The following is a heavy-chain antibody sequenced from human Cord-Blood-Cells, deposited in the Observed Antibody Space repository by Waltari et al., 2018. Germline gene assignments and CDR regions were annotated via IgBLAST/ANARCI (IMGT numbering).Heavy chain of an antibody. CDR3: ARDNSYGDYGAWYFDL. CDR2: IIPILGIA. V-gene: IGHV1-69*08. D-gene: IGHD4-17*01. CDR1: GGTFSSYT. J-gene: IGHJ2*01. Sequence: QVQLVQSGAEGKKPGSSVKVSCKASGGTFSSYTISWVRKAPGQGLEWMGRIIPILGIANYAQKFQGRVTITADKSTSTAYMELSSLRSEDTAVYYCARDNSYGDYGAWYFDLWGRGTLVTVSS.